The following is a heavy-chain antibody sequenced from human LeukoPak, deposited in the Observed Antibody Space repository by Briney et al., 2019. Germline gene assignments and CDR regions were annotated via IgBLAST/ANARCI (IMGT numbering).Heavy chain of an antibody. J-gene: IGHJ4*02. CDR1: GGSISSYY. V-gene: IGHV4-59*01. Sequence: SETLSLTCTVSGGSISSYYWSWIRQPPGKGLEWIGYIYYSGSTNYNPSLKSRVTISVDTSKNQFSLKLSSVTAADTAVYYCARTYYDFWSGPWGQGTLVTVSS. CDR2: IYYSGST. D-gene: IGHD3-3*01. CDR3: ARTYYDFWSGP.